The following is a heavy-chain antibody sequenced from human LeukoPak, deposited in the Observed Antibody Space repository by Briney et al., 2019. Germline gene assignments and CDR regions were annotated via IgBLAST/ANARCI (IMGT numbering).Heavy chain of an antibody. CDR1: GGSISSYY. D-gene: IGHD2-21*01. CDR2: IYTSGST. V-gene: IGHV4-4*07. CDR3: ARRGDSSVIHGFDV. J-gene: IGHJ3*01. Sequence: SETLSLTCTVSGGSISSYYWSWIRQPAGKGLEWIGRIYTSGSTNYNPSLKSRVTMSVDTSKNQFSLKLSSVTAADTAVYYCARRGDSSVIHGFDVWGQGTMVTVSS.